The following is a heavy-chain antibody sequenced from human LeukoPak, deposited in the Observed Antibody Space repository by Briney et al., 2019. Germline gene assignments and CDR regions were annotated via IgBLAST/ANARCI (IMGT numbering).Heavy chain of an antibody. J-gene: IGHJ5*01. D-gene: IGHD3-3*01. V-gene: IGHV1-69*05. CDR1: GGTFSSYA. Sequence: ASVKVSCKASGGTFSSYAISWVRQAPGQGLEWMGRIIPIFGTANYAQKFQGRVTITTDESTSTAYMELSSLRSEETAVYYCARPRQDDFWSGTLASWGQGTLVTVSS. CDR2: IIPIFGTA. CDR3: ARPRQDDFWSGTLAS.